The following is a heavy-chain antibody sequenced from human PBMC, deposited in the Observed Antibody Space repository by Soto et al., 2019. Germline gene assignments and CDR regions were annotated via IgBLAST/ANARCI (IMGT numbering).Heavy chain of an antibody. CDR2: IGGSAAST. CDR3: AKIVRSGYYAAAFDY. CDR1: GFTFSSYA. Sequence: EVQLLESGGGLVQPGGSLRLSCAASGFTFSSYAMSWVRQAPGKGLEWVSVIGGSAASTYYADSVKGRFTISRDDSKNTLYLQMNSLRAEDTDVYYCAKIVRSGYYAAAFDYWGQGTLVTASS. J-gene: IGHJ4*02. V-gene: IGHV3-23*01. D-gene: IGHD3-22*01.